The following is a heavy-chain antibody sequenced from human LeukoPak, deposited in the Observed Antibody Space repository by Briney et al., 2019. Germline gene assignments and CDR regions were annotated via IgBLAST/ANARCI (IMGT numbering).Heavy chain of an antibody. Sequence: SETLSLTCTVSGGSISSHYWSWIRQPPGKGLEWIGYIYYSGSTNYNPSLKSRVTISVDTSKNQFSLKLSSVTAADTAVYYCARGGLSSSYYYDSSAKLPRGFDYWGQGTLVTVSS. V-gene: IGHV4-59*11. CDR2: IYYSGST. CDR1: GGSISSHY. CDR3: ARGGLSSSYYYDSSAKLPRGFDY. D-gene: IGHD3-22*01. J-gene: IGHJ4*02.